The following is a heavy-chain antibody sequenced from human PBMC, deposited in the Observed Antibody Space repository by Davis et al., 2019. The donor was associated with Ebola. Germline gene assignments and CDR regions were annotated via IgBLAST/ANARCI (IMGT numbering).Heavy chain of an antibody. CDR3: AKDGWFGELSFYMDV. D-gene: IGHD3-10*01. Sequence: PGGSLRLSCAASGFTFSSYAMSWVRQAPGKGLEWVSAISGSGGSTYYADSVKGRFTISRDNSKNTLYLQMNSLRAEDTAVYYCAKDGWFGELSFYMDVWGKGTTVTVSS. V-gene: IGHV3-23*01. CDR2: ISGSGGST. CDR1: GFTFSSYA. J-gene: IGHJ6*03.